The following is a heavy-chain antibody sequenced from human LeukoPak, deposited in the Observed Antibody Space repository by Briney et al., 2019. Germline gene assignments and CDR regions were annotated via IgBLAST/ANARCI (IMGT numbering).Heavy chain of an antibody. V-gene: IGHV3-64*01. CDR1: GFTFSSYA. CDR3: ARPYYYDSSAAGY. Sequence: GGSLRLSCAASGFTFSSYAMHWVRQAPGKGREYVSAISSNGGSTYYANSVKGRFTISRDNSKNTLYLQMGSLRAEDMAVYYCARPYYYDSSAAGYWGQGTLVTVSS. D-gene: IGHD3-22*01. CDR2: ISSNGGST. J-gene: IGHJ4*02.